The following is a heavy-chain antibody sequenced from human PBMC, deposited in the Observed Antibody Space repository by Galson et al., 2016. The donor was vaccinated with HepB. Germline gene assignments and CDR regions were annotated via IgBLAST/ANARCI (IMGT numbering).Heavy chain of an antibody. D-gene: IGHD1-26*01. CDR2: IYQTGTA. CDR3: ARGTLGTTATMAFDY. J-gene: IGHJ4*02. V-gene: IGHV4-4*02. CDR1: GASITNDYW. Sequence: ETLSLTCAVSGASITNDYWWSWVRQSPEQGFEWLGEIYQTGTANYNPSFTRRATISVDTSKNQISLRLDAVTAADTAVYYCARGTLGTTATMAFDYWGQGTLVSVSS.